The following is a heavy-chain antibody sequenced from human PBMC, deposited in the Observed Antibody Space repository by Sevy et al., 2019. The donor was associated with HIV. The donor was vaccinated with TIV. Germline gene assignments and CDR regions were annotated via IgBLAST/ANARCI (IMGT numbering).Heavy chain of an antibody. CDR2: ISSRSTTI. J-gene: IGHJ4*02. Sequence: GGSLRLSCAASGFTFSMYSMNWVRQAPGKGLEWVSYISSRSTTIYYADSVKGRFTISRDNAKNSLYLQMDSLRAEDTAVYYCARDLIPYSCSTTRCSYFYYWGQGTLVTVSS. D-gene: IGHD2-2*01. CDR1: GFTFSMYS. CDR3: ARDLIPYSCSTTRCSYFYY. V-gene: IGHV3-48*01.